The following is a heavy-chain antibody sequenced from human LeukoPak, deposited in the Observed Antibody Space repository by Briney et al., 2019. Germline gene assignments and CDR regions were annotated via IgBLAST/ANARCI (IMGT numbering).Heavy chain of an antibody. J-gene: IGHJ4*02. Sequence: GSSVKVSCKASGGTFSSYAISWVRQAPGQGLEWMGGIIPIFGTANYAQKFQGRVTITTDESTSTAYMELRSLRSEDTAVYYCARDLDGGSYGAFNFWGQGPLVTVSS. CDR3: ARDLDGGSYGAFNF. D-gene: IGHD2-15*01. CDR1: GGTFSSYA. V-gene: IGHV1-69*05. CDR2: IIPIFGTA.